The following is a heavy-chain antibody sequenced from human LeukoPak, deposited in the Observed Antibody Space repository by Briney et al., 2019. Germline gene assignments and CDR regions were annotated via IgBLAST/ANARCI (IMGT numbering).Heavy chain of an antibody. CDR3: AKDSILGAFKD. CDR2: ISGSGDST. Sequence: GGSVTLSCAASGFTFNSYAMSWLRQAPGKGREWVSAISGSGDSTYYADSGKGRFTIYSDNSKNTLYLQMNSLRAEDRDVYYCAKDSILGAFKDWGRGPLATVSS. CDR1: GFTFNSYA. J-gene: IGHJ4*02. D-gene: IGHD2-2*01. V-gene: IGHV3-23*01.